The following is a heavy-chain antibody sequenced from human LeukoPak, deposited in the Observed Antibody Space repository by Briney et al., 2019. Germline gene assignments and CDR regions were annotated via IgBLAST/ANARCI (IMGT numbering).Heavy chain of an antibody. CDR1: GYTFSRYG. Sequence: ASAKVSCKASGYTFSRYGTSWVRQAPGQGLEWMGWISGYNGNTKSAQMVQGRVTMTTDTSTSTAYMELRSLRSDDTAVYYCARATYCSSTSCYIRNDAFDIWGQGTMVTVSS. D-gene: IGHD2-2*02. V-gene: IGHV1-18*01. CDR2: ISGYNGNT. CDR3: ARATYCSSTSCYIRNDAFDI. J-gene: IGHJ3*02.